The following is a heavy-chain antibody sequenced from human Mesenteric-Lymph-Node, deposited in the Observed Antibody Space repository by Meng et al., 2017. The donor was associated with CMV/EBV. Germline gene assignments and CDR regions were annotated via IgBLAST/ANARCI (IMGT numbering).Heavy chain of an antibody. J-gene: IGHJ6*02. Sequence: SETLSLTCTVSGGSISSSSYYWGWIRQPPGKGLEWIGSIYYSGSTYYNPSLKSRVTISVDTSKNQFSLKLSSVTAADTAVYYCARFSSGSWMDVWGQGTTVTVSS. CDR3: ARFSSGSWMDV. CDR1: GGSISSSSYY. V-gene: IGHV4-39*07. D-gene: IGHD6-19*01. CDR2: IYYSGST.